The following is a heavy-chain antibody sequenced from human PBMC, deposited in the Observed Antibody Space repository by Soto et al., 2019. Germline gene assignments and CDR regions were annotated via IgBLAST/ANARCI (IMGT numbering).Heavy chain of an antibody. Sequence: EVQLLESGGGLVQPGGSLRLSCAASGFTLSNFGMNWVRQAPGKGLEWVSGIGVSDDNTYYADSVKGRFTISRDNSKNTLYLQMNTLRAEDTAVYYCAKDTYYDWGQGTLVTVSS. V-gene: IGHV3-23*01. J-gene: IGHJ4*02. D-gene: IGHD3-22*01. CDR1: GFTLSNFG. CDR2: IGVSDDNT. CDR3: AKDTYYD.